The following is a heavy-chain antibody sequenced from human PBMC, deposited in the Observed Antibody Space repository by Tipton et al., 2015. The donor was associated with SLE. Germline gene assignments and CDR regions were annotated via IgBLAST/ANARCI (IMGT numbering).Heavy chain of an antibody. CDR1: GDSIANNNYY. D-gene: IGHD3-16*01. CDR3: ARAIGANYFNS. J-gene: IGHJ4*02. CDR2: INYSGTT. V-gene: IGHV4-39*02. Sequence: TLSLTCTISGDSIANNNYYWGWIRQPPGKGLEWIGNINYSGTTYYNPSLKTRVTISADTSKIHFSLRLTSVTAADTAVYFCARAIGANYFNSWGQGSLVTVSS.